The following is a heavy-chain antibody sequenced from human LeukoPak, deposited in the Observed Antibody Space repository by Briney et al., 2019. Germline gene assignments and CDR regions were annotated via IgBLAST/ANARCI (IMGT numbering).Heavy chain of an antibody. CDR1: GYTFTGYY. Sequence: VASVKVSCKASGYTFTGYYMHWVRQAPGQGLEWMGWVNPNSGGTNYAQKFQGRVTMTRDTSISTAYMELSRLRSDDTAVYYCARGTKPYYCSSTSCQSFAPDYWGQGTLVTVSS. D-gene: IGHD2-2*01. CDR2: VNPNSGGT. J-gene: IGHJ4*02. V-gene: IGHV1-2*02. CDR3: ARGTKPYYCSSTSCQSFAPDY.